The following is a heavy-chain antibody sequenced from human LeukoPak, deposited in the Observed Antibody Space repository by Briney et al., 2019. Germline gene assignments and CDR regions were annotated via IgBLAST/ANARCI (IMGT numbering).Heavy chain of an antibody. V-gene: IGHV1-8*03. Sequence: ASMKVSCKASGYTFTSYDIQGLEWMGWMNPNSGNTGYAQKFQGRVTITRNTSISTAYMELSSLRSDDTAVYYCARDLRVTGALVDFDYWGQGTLVTVSS. CDR2: MNPNSGNT. D-gene: IGHD7-27*01. CDR1: GYTFTSYD. J-gene: IGHJ4*02. CDR3: ARDLRVTGALVDFDY.